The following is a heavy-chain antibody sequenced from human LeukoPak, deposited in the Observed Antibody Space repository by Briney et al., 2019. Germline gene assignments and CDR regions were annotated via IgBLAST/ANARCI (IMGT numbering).Heavy chain of an antibody. Sequence: PGGSLRLSRAASGFTFTTYWMHWVRHAPGKGLVWVSHINSDGSVTSYADSVKGRFTISRDNAKNTLYLQMNSLRAEDTAVYYCARDAVDTANAVWGQGTTVTVSS. CDR3: ARDAVDTANAV. CDR2: INSDGSVT. CDR1: GFTFTTYW. J-gene: IGHJ6*02. V-gene: IGHV3-74*01. D-gene: IGHD5-18*01.